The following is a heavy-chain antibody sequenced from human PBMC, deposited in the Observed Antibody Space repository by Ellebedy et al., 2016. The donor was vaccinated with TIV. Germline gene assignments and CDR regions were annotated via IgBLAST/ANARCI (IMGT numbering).Heavy chain of an antibody. V-gene: IGHV3-7*01. CDR2: IYQDGGVQ. D-gene: IGHD4-17*01. CDR3: ARRGSYGDYAVQINSLFDT. J-gene: IGHJ5*02. CDR1: GFSFRSYW. Sequence: GESLKISCAASGFSFRSYWMSWVRQAPGKGLEWVANIYQDGGVQYYVDSVKGRFTISRDNADNSLFLQMNSLRAADTAVYYCARRGSYGDYAVQINSLFDTWGRGTLVAVSS.